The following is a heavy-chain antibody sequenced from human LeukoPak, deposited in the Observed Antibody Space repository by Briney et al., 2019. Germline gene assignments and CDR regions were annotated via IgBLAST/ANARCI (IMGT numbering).Heavy chain of an antibody. CDR2: ISSSSSTI. CDR1: GFTFSSYS. Sequence: GGSLRLSCAASGFTFSSYSMNWVRQAPGKGLEWVSYISSSSSTIYYADSVKGRFTISRDNAKNSLYLQMNSLRAEDTAVYYCARTIYYYESTSYFSDAFDVWGQGTMVIVSS. V-gene: IGHV3-48*04. J-gene: IGHJ3*01. D-gene: IGHD3-22*01. CDR3: ARTIYYYESTSYFSDAFDV.